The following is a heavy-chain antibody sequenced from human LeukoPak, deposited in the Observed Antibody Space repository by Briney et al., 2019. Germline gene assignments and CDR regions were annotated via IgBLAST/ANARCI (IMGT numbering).Heavy chain of an antibody. CDR3: ARDLRTQQFFPTDGWFDP. CDR2: IYYSGST. V-gene: IGHV4-59*12. Sequence: PSETLSLTCTVSGGSISSYYWSWIRQPPGKGLEWIGNIYYSGSTNYNPSLKSRVTISVDTSKNQFSLKLSSVTAADTAVYYCARDLRTQQFFPTDGWFDPWGQGTLVTVSS. J-gene: IGHJ5*02. CDR1: GGSISSYY. D-gene: IGHD6-6*01.